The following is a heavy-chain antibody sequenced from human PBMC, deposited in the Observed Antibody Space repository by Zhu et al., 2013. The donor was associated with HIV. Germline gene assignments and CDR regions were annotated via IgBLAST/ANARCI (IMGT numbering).Heavy chain of an antibody. CDR1: GYTFTGYY. V-gene: IGHV1-46*01. D-gene: IGHD3-10*01. CDR3: AREVRGSGSYSFDY. CDR2: INPRDGGT. J-gene: IGHJ4*02. Sequence: QVQLVQSGAEVKKPGASLKVSCKASGYTFTGYYIHWVRQAPGQGLEWMGLINPRDGGTIYAQTFQGRVTMTRDTSTSRVYMDLSSLRSEDTALYYCAREVRGSGSYSFDYWGQGTLVTVSS.